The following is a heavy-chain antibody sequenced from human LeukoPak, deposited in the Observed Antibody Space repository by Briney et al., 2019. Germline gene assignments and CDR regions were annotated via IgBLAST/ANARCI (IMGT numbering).Heavy chain of an antibody. D-gene: IGHD2-15*01. Sequence: ASVKVSCKVSGYTLTELSMHWVRQAPGKGLEWMGGFDPEDGETIYAQKFQGRVTMTEDTSTDTAYMELSSLRSEDTAVYYCATALVVVVAAHFDYWGQGTLVTVSS. V-gene: IGHV1-24*01. CDR3: ATALVVVVAAHFDY. J-gene: IGHJ4*02. CDR2: FDPEDGET. CDR1: GYTLTELS.